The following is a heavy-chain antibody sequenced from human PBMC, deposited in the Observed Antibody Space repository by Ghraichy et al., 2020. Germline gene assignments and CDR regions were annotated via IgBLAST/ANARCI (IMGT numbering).Heavy chain of an antibody. CDR1: GFTVNSNY. V-gene: IGHV3-53*01. D-gene: IGHD3-10*01. J-gene: IGHJ4*02. CDR3: VTGVGVWAFGY. Sequence: LSLTCAASGFTVNSNYMSWVRQAPGKGLEWVSLIYTGGNTCYTDSVKGRFTISRDDSKNTLYLQMNSLRADDTAVYYCVTGVGVWAFGYWGQGTLVTVSS. CDR2: IYTGGNT.